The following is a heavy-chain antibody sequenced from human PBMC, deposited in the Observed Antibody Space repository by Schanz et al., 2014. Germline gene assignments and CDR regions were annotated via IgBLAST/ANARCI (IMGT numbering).Heavy chain of an antibody. J-gene: IGHJ4*02. D-gene: IGHD2-2*01. Sequence: QAQLMESGGGVVQPGTSLILSCSVSGFSLNTYGIHWFRQPAGKGLEWVAVIWYDENNKYYADSVKGRFTMSRDNSKNTLYLQMNSLRAEDTAVYYCAKDLLYGAPMPLNHLDYWGQGTLVTVSS. CDR2: IWYDENNK. CDR1: GFSLNTYG. CDR3: AKDLLYGAPMPLNHLDY. V-gene: IGHV3-33*06.